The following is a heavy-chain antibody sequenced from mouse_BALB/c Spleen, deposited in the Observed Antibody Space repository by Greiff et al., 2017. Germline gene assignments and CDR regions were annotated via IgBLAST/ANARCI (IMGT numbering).Heavy chain of an antibody. Sequence: EVKLVESGGGLVKPGGSLKLSCAASGFTFSSYAMSWVRQTPEKRLEWVASISSGGSTYYPDSVKGRFTISRDNARNILYLQMSSLRSEDTAMYYCASITTVGATDYWGQGTTLTVSS. CDR2: ISSGGST. D-gene: IGHD1-1*01. J-gene: IGHJ2*01. CDR3: ASITTVGATDY. CDR1: GFTFSSYA. V-gene: IGHV5-6-5*01.